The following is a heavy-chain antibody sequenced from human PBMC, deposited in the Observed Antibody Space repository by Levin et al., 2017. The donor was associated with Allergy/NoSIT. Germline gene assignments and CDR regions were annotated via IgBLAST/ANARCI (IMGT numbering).Heavy chain of an antibody. V-gene: IGHV3-49*03. CDR3: IRDDWNDRGH. D-gene: IGHD1-1*01. J-gene: IGHJ4*02. CDR2: VRSTVYGGTK. CDR1: GFTFGDYA. Sequence: GESLKISCTASGFTFGDYAISWFRQAPGKGLEWVGFVRSTVYGGTKEYAASVKGRFTISRDNSKNTAYLQMNSLKIEDTGIYYCIRDDWNDRGHWGQGTLVTVSS.